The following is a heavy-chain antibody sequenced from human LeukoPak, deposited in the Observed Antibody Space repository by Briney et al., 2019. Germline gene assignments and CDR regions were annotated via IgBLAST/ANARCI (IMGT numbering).Heavy chain of an antibody. V-gene: IGHV1-2*02. J-gene: IGHJ3*02. CDR3: ATDGGTYSSSRGAFDI. D-gene: IGHD6-13*01. CDR1: GYTFTGYY. Sequence: ASVKVSCKASGYTFTGYYMHWVRQAPGQGLEWMGWINRNSGGTNYAQKFQGRVTMTRDMSISTAYMELSRLRSDDTAVYYCATDGGTYSSSRGAFDIWGQGTMVTVSS. CDR2: INRNSGGT.